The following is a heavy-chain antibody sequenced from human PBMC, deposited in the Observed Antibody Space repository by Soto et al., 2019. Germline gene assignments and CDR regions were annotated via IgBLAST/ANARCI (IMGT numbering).Heavy chain of an antibody. J-gene: IGHJ4*02. D-gene: IGHD6-13*01. CDR1: GGSVRSSTYY. V-gene: IGHV4-39*01. CDR2: IYYSGST. CDR3: TRHEGGAAADRPLDY. Sequence: QLRLQESGPGLVKSSETLSLTCTVSGGSVRSSTYYWGWIRQSPGKGLEWIGSIYYSGSTHNNPSFRSRVPMSVDTYTIQFSLKLMSVTAADTAIYYCTRHEGGAAADRPLDYWGQGTLVTVSS.